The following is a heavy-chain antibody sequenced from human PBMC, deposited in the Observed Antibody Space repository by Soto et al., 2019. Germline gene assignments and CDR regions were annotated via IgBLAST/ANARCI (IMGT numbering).Heavy chain of an antibody. Sequence: QVQLQESGPGLVKPSQTLSLTCTVSGGSISSGDYYWSWIRQPPGQGLEWIGYIYYSGSTYYNPSLKSRVTISVDTSKNQFSLKLSSVTAADTAVYYCASQSGYCSSTSCLDFDYWGQGTLVTVSS. CDR2: IYYSGST. D-gene: IGHD2-2*01. V-gene: IGHV4-30-4*01. J-gene: IGHJ4*02. CDR1: GGSISSGDYY. CDR3: ASQSGYCSSTSCLDFDY.